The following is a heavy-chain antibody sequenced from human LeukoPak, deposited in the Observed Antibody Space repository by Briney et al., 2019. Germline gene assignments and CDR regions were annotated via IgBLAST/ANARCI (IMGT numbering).Heavy chain of an antibody. D-gene: IGHD2-2*01. CDR1: GGSISSYY. CDR2: IYHSGST. V-gene: IGHV4-59*01. CDR3: ARAPSWEYFDY. Sequence: SETLSLTCTVSGGSISSYYWSWIRQPPGKGLEWIGYIYHSGSTNYNPSLKSRVTISVDTSKNQFSLKLSSVTAADTAVYYCARAPSWEYFDYWGQGTLVTVSS. J-gene: IGHJ4*02.